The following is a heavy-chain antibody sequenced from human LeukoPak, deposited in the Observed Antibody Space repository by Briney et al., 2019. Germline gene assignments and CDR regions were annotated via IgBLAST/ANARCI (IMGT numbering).Heavy chain of an antibody. CDR3: ARGCGSGYYFDY. J-gene: IGHJ4*02. Sequence: GGSLRLSCAASGFTFSSYAMSWVRQAPGKGLEWVSAISGSGGSTYYADSVKGRFTISRDNSKNTPYLQMNSLRAEDTAVYYCARGCGSGYYFDYWGQGTLVTVSS. CDR1: GFTFSSYA. D-gene: IGHD3-10*01. V-gene: IGHV3-23*01. CDR2: ISGSGGST.